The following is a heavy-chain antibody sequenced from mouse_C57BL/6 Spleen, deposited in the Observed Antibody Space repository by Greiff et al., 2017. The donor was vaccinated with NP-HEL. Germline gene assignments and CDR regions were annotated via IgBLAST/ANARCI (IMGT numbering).Heavy chain of an antibody. CDR2: ISYDGSN. D-gene: IGHD2-4*01. J-gene: IGHJ2*01. V-gene: IGHV3-6*01. CDR1: GYSITSGYY. Sequence: EVKVEESGPGLVKPSQSLSLTCSVTGYSITSGYYWNWIRQFPGTNLEWMGYISYDGSNNYNPSLKNRISLTRDTSKNQFFLKLKSVTTEDPAKYYCDRVYDYDALYLDYWGQGTTLTVSS. CDR3: DRVYDYDALYLDY.